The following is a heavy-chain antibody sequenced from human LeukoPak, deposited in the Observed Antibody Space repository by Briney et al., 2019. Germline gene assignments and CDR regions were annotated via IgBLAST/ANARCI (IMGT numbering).Heavy chain of an antibody. D-gene: IGHD6-13*01. V-gene: IGHV3-48*04. CDR1: GISVSSNN. CDR3: ARVAAAGTGEYFDY. J-gene: IGHJ4*02. CDR2: ISAGSGTI. Sequence: AGGSLRLSCAASGISVSSNNMHWVRQAPGGGLEWVSYISAGSGTIYSSDPVKGRFIISRDNAKNSLYLQMNSLRAEDTAVYYCARVAAAGTGEYFDYWGQGTLVTVSS.